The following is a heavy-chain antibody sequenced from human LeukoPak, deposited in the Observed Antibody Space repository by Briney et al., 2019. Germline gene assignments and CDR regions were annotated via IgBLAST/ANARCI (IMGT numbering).Heavy chain of an antibody. V-gene: IGHV4-4*07. CDR3: ARGHGTMVRGASGFDY. Sequence: SETLSLTCTVSGGSISSYYWSWIRQPAGKGLEWIGRIYTSGSTNYNPSLKSRVTMSVDTSKNQFSLKLSSVTAADTAVYYWARGHGTMVRGASGFDYWGQGTLVTVSS. CDR1: GGSISSYY. J-gene: IGHJ4*02. CDR2: IYTSGST. D-gene: IGHD3-10*01.